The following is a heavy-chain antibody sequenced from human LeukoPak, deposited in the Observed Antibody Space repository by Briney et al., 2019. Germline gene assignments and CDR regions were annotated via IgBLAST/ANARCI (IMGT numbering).Heavy chain of an antibody. CDR3: AKDTGYSSL. CDR2: ISYDGRS. V-gene: IGHV3-30*18. D-gene: IGHD6-19*01. J-gene: IGHJ4*02. CDR1: GFTFSSYS. Sequence: PGGSLRLSCAASGFTFSSYSMNWVRQAPGKGLEWVAIISYDGRSNYADFVKGRFTISRDNPKNTVYLQMSSVRPEDTAMYRCAKDTGYSSLWGQGTLVIVSA.